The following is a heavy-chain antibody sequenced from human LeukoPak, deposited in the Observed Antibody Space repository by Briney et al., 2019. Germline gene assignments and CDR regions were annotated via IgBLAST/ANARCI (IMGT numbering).Heavy chain of an antibody. CDR3: AKDWGNWGGYFDY. J-gene: IGHJ4*02. D-gene: IGHD7-27*01. Sequence: PGGSLRLSCAASGFTFSSYNMNWVRQAPGKGLEWVSAISGSGGSTYYADSVKGRFTISRDNSKNTLYLQMNSLRAEDTAVYYCAKDWGNWGGYFDYWGQGTLVTVSS. CDR1: GFTFSSYN. V-gene: IGHV3-23*01. CDR2: ISGSGGST.